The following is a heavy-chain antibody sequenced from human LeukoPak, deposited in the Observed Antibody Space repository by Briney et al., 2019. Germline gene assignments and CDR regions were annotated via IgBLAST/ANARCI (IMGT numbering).Heavy chain of an antibody. J-gene: IGHJ6*03. Sequence: SVKVSCKASGGTFSNYAISWVRQAPGQGLEWMGGIIPIFGTANYAQKFQGRVTITTDESTSTAYMELSSLRSEDTAVYYCARGVTPTYHYYYMDVWGKGTTVTVSS. D-gene: IGHD4-11*01. V-gene: IGHV1-69*05. CDR1: GGTFSNYA. CDR2: IIPIFGTA. CDR3: ARGVTPTYHYYYMDV.